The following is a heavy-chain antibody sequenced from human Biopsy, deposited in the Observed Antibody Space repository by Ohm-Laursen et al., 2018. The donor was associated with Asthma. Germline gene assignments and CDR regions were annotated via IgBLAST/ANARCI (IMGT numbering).Heavy chain of an antibody. CDR1: GGTFNTYA. J-gene: IGHJ4*02. V-gene: IGHV1-69*01. D-gene: IGHD2-2*01. CDR2: INSVFGTT. CDR3: ARKAGSCISRTCYSLDF. Sequence: SSVKVSCKSLGGTFNTYAIGWVRQAPGQGLERMGGINSVFGTTTYPQKFQDRVTITADDSTSTVYMELSSLRSEDTAVYYCARKAGSCISRTCYSLDFWGQGTLVTVSS.